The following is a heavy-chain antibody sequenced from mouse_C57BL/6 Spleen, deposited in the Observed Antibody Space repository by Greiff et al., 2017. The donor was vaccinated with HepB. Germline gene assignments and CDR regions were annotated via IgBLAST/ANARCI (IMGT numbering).Heavy chain of an antibody. J-gene: IGHJ4*01. Sequence: VQLQQSGAELARPGASVKMSCKASGYTFPSYTMHWVKQRPGQGLEWIGYINPSSGYTKYNQKFKDKATLTADKSSSTAYMQLSSLTSEDSAVYYCARDYGSSPWAMDYWGQGTSVTVSS. CDR3: ARDYGSSPWAMDY. CDR1: GYTFPSYT. D-gene: IGHD1-1*01. CDR2: INPSSGYT. V-gene: IGHV1-4*01.